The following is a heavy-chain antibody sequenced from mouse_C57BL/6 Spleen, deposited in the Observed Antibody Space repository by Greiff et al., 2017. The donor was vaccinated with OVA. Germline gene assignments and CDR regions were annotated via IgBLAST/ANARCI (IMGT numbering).Heavy chain of an antibody. J-gene: IGHJ1*03. CDR3: ARSPYGYDGFDV. V-gene: IGHV1-20*01. Sequence: EVHLVESGPELVKPGDSVKISCKASGYSFTGYFMNWVMQSHGKSLEWIGRINPYNGDTFYNQKFKGKATLTVDKSSSTAHMELRSLTSEDSAVYYCARSPYGYDGFDVWGTGTTVTVSS. CDR2: INPYNGDT. D-gene: IGHD2-2*01. CDR1: GYSFTGYF.